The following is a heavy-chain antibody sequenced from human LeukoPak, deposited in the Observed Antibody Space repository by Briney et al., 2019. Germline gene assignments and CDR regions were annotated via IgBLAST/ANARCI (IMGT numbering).Heavy chain of an antibody. CDR3: AHRTTMTTVTPSAFDI. CDR1: GFSLSTSGVG. J-gene: IGHJ3*02. V-gene: IGHV2-5*02. Sequence: SGPTLVKPTQTLTLTCTFSGFSLSTSGVGVGWIRQPPGKALGWLALIYWDDDKRYSPSLKSRLTITKDTSKNQVVLTMTNMDPVDTATYYCAHRTTMTTVTPSAFDIWGQGTMVTVSS. CDR2: IYWDDDK. D-gene: IGHD4-17*01.